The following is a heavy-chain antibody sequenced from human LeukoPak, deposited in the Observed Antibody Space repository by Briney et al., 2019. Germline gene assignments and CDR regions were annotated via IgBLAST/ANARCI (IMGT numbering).Heavy chain of an antibody. CDR2: INPSGGST. V-gene: IGHV1-46*01. J-gene: IGHJ4*02. Sequence: ASVKVSCKASGYIFTNYYIHWARQAPGQGLEWMGKINPSGGSTSYAQNFQGRVTMTRDTSTSTVYMELSRLGSEDTAVYYCARGGHYGGNSGVDYWGQGTLVTVSS. D-gene: IGHD4-23*01. CDR1: GYIFTNYY. CDR3: ARGGHYGGNSGVDY.